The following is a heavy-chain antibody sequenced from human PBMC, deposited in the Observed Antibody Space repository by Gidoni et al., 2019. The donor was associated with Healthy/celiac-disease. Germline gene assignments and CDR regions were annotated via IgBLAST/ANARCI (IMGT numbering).Heavy chain of an antibody. CDR1: GGSISSGGYY. CDR3: ARDRDGYNSYYFDY. Sequence: QVQLQESGPGLVKPSQTLSLTCTVSGGSISSGGYYWSWIRQHPGKGLEWIGYIYYSGSTYYNPSLKSRVTISVDTSKNQFSLKLSSVTAADTAVYYCARDRDGYNSYYFDYWGQGTLVTVSS. D-gene: IGHD1-1*01. V-gene: IGHV4-31*03. J-gene: IGHJ4*02. CDR2: IYYSGST.